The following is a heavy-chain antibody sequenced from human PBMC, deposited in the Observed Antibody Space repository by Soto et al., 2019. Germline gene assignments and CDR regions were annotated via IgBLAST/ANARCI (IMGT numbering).Heavy chain of an antibody. CDR1: GFTFSSYG. V-gene: IGHV3-30*03. CDR2: ISYDGSNK. J-gene: IGHJ4*02. CDR3: AFPWVRSVVINYYFDY. Sequence: GGSLRLSCAASGFTFSSYGMHWVRQAPGKGLEWVAVISYDGSNKYYADSVKGRFTISRDNSKNTLYLQMNSLRAEDTAVYYCAFPWVRSVVINYYFDYWGQGTLVTVS. D-gene: IGHD3-10*01.